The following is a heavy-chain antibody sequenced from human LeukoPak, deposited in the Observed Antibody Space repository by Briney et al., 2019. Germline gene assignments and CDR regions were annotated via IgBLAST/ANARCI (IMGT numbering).Heavy chain of an antibody. D-gene: IGHD5-12*01. CDR2: INHSGST. J-gene: IGHJ5*02. CDR3: ARDTGYSGSWFDP. Sequence: SETLSLTCAVYGGSFSGYYWSWIRQPPGKGLEWIGEINHSGSTNYIPSLKSRVTISVDTSKNQFSLKLSSVTAADTAVYYCARDTGYSGSWFDPWGQGTLVTVSS. CDR1: GGSFSGYY. V-gene: IGHV4-34*01.